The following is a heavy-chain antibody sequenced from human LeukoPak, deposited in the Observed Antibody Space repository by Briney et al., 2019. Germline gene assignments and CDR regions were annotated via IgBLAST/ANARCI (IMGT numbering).Heavy chain of an antibody. Sequence: PSETLSLTCTVSGASINNYYWSWIRQPPGKGLEWIAYISYSGSTNYNPSLKSRVTISVDTSKNQSSLKLSSVTAADTAVYYCARYTLNWFDPWGQGTLVTVSS. CDR2: ISYSGST. CDR1: GASINNYY. J-gene: IGHJ5*02. V-gene: IGHV4-59*01. CDR3: ARYTLNWFDP. D-gene: IGHD1-1*01.